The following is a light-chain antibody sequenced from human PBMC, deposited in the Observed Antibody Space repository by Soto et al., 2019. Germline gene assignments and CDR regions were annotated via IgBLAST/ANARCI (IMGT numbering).Light chain of an antibody. CDR2: DAS. Sequence: DIQLTQSPPTLSASVGDRVTITCRASQTISTWMAWYQQKPGKAPKLLVYDASTSQSGVASRFSGSGSGTEFTLIISGLQPDDSATYYCQQYTNTNNPWMVGQGTKVDI. V-gene: IGKV1-5*01. CDR3: QQYTNTNNPWM. CDR1: QTISTW. J-gene: IGKJ2*01.